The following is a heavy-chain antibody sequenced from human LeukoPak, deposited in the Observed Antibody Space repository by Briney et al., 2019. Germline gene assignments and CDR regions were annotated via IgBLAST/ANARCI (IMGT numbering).Heavy chain of an antibody. CDR1: GGSISSYY. Sequence: SETLSLTCTVSGGSISSYYWSWIRRPAGKGLEWIGRMYTSGSTNYNPSLKSRVTMSVDTSKNQFSLKLSSVAAADTAVYYCARVGSRGFDPWGQGTLVTVSS. CDR2: MYTSGST. J-gene: IGHJ5*02. D-gene: IGHD6-13*01. CDR3: ARVGSRGFDP. V-gene: IGHV4-4*07.